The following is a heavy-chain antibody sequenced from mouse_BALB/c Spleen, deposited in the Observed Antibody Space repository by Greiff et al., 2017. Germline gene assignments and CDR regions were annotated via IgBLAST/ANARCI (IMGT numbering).Heavy chain of an antibody. D-gene: IGHD4-1*01. CDR1: GYSITSGYY. CDR2: ISYDGSN. Sequence: EVQLQESGPGLVKPSQSLSLTCSVTGYSITSGYYWNWIRQFPGNKLEWMGYISYDGSNNYNPSLKNRISITRDTSKNQFFLKLNSVTTEDTATYYCARLTGTAYYFDYWGQGTTLTVSS. CDR3: ARLTGTAYYFDY. J-gene: IGHJ2*01. V-gene: IGHV3-6*02.